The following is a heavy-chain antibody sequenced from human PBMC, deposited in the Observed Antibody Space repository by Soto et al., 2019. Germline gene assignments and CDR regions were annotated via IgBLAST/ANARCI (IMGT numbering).Heavy chain of an antibody. V-gene: IGHV4-31*03. D-gene: IGHD3-9*01. J-gene: IGHJ4*02. Sequence: QVQLQESGPGLVKPSQTLTLTCTVSGGSISSGSFYWSWIRQHPGKGLEWIGHISDSGSSYYNPSLESRVSISDDSSKNQFALKLRAVTAADTAVYFCARTTFCDIFTAYYSLFGSWGQGTLVTVSS. CDR1: GGSISSGSFY. CDR2: ISDSGSS. CDR3: ARTTFCDIFTAYYSLFGS.